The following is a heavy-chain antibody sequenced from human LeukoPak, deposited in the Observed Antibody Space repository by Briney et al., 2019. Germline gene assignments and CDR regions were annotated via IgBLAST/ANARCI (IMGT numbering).Heavy chain of an antibody. Sequence: GESVMISGKGSGYSFTSYWISGVRQLPGKGLERMGRIDPSDSYTNYGPSFQGHDTISADKSISPAYLQWSSLKASDTATYYCARPQNDGYSYGYWYRELWGRGALVTVSS. CDR2: IDPSDSYT. D-gene: IGHD5-18*01. CDR1: GYSFTSYW. V-gene: IGHV5-10-1*01. CDR3: ARPQNDGYSYGYWYREL. J-gene: IGHJ2*01.